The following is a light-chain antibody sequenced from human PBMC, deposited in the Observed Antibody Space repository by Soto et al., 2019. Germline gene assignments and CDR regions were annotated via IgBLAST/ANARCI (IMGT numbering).Light chain of an antibody. CDR3: QQYYSTFLT. CDR2: WAS. J-gene: IGKJ4*01. V-gene: IGKV4-1*01. Sequence: DIVMTQSPDSLAVSLGERATINCKYSQSVLYYYNNKNCLAWYQQKPGQPPKLLIYWASTRESGVPDRFSGSGSGTDFTLTISSLQAEDVAVYYCQQYYSTFLTFGGGTKVEIK. CDR1: QSVLYYYNNKNC.